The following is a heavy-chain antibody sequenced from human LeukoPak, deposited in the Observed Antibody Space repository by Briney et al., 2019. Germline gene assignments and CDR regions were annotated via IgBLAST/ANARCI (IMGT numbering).Heavy chain of an antibody. CDR3: ARDFVMAAAPDY. J-gene: IGHJ4*02. Sequence: GGSLGLSCAASGFTFSSYAMHWVRQAPGKGRKGGAVISYDGSNKYYADSVKGRFTISRDNSKNTLYLQMNSLRAEDTAVYYCARDFVMAAAPDYWGQGTLVTVSS. CDR1: GFTFSSYA. D-gene: IGHD6-13*01. CDR2: ISYDGSNK. V-gene: IGHV3-30-3*01.